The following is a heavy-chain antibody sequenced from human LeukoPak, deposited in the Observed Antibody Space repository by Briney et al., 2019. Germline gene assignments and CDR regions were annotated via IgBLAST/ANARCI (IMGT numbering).Heavy chain of an antibody. CDR3: AKEYAGSHYYYYYMDV. J-gene: IGHJ6*03. CDR1: GFAFSDYT. V-gene: IGHV3-23*01. Sequence: GGSLRLSCAASGFAFSDYTMNWVRQAPGKGLEWVSAISGSGGSTYYADSVKGRFTISRDNSKKTLYLQMNSLRAEDTAVYYCAKEYAGSHYYYYYMDVWGKGITVTVSS. CDR2: ISGSGGST.